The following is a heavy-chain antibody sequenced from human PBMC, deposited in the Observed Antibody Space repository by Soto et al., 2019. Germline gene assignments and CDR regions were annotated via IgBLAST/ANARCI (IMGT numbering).Heavy chain of an antibody. V-gene: IGHV4-34*01. Sequence: PSETLSLTCAVYGGSFSGYYWSWIRQPPGKGLEWIGEINHSRSTNYNPSLKSRVTISVDTSKNQLSLKLSSVTAADTAVYYFARGKRLDYYYYIDVWGKGTTVTVSS. CDR2: INHSRST. CDR3: ARGKRLDYYYYIDV. J-gene: IGHJ6*03. D-gene: IGHD5-12*01. CDR1: GGSFSGYY.